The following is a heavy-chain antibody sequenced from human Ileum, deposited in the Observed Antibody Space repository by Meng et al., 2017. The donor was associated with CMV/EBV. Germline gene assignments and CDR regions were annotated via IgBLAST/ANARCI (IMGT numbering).Heavy chain of an antibody. CDR2: SNPKSGGT. V-gene: IGHV1-2*02. Sequence: ASGYTFTGYYMHWVRQAPGKGLEWMGWSNPKSGGTNYAQKFQGRVTRTRDTSISTAYMELSRLRSDDTAVYYCARKRGGESGVFFDYWGQGTLVTV. J-gene: IGHJ4*02. CDR1: GYTFTGYY. D-gene: IGHD3-16*01. CDR3: ARKRGGESGVFFDY.